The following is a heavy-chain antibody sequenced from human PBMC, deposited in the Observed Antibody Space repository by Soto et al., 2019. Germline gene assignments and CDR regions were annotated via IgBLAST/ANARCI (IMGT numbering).Heavy chain of an antibody. CDR1: GGTITSGRSS. Sequence: PSETLSLTCSVSGGTITSGRSSWNWLRQSPGKGLEWIAYIYHSGSTYYNPSLKSRVTISVDRSENQFSLKLTSVTAADTAVYYCVRESVASGPNYFDTWGPGTLVTVSS. CDR3: VRESVASGPNYFDT. J-gene: IGHJ5*02. CDR2: IYHSGST. V-gene: IGHV4-30-2*06. D-gene: IGHD6-6*01.